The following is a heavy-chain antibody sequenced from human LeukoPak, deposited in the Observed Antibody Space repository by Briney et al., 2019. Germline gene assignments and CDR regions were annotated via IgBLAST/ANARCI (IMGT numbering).Heavy chain of an antibody. V-gene: IGHV3-23*01. Sequence: GGSLRLSCAASGFTFSSYAMSWVRQSPGKGLEWVSAISGSGGSTYYADSVKGRFTISRDNSKNTLYLQMNSLRAEDTAVYYCAKDLDSGGYEGPFDYWGQGTLVTVSS. CDR1: GFTFSSYA. D-gene: IGHD6-13*01. J-gene: IGHJ4*02. CDR3: AKDLDSGGYEGPFDY. CDR2: ISGSGGST.